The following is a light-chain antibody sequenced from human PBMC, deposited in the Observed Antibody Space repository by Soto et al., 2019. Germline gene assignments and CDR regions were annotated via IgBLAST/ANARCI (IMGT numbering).Light chain of an antibody. J-gene: IGKJ5*01. CDR3: MQSTQLPPT. CDR2: EVS. Sequence: DVAMSQTQISLSVAPGQPASISVESSQSLLHITGETFLFWYLQKPGQSPQLLIYEVSTRVSGVPDRFSGSGSGTDFTLEISRVETDDVGLYYCMQSTQLPPTFGQGTRLEIK. V-gene: IGKV2D-29*02. CDR1: QSLLHITGETF.